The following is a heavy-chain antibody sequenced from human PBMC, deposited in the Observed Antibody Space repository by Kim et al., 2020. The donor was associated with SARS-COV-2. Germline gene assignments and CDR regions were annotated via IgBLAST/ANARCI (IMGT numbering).Heavy chain of an antibody. D-gene: IGHD6-13*01. Sequence: GGSLRLSCAASGFTFSSYWMHWVRQAPGKGLVWVSRINSDGSSTSYADSVKGRFTISRDNAKNTLYLQMNSLRAEDTAVYYCAIPGGSAAAHYYYYGMDVWGQGTTVTVSS. CDR1: GFTFSSYW. CDR3: AIPGGSAAAHYYYYGMDV. CDR2: INSDGSST. J-gene: IGHJ6*02. V-gene: IGHV3-74*01.